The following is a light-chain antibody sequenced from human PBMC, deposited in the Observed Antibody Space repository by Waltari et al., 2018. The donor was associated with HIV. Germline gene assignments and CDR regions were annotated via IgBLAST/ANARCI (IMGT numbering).Light chain of an antibody. V-gene: IGKV1-5*03. CDR3: QQYNSSPFT. Sequence: DIQMTQSPSTLSASVGDRVTITCRASQSISSWLAWYQQKPGKAPKLLIYKASSLERCVPSRFSGSGSGTEFTLTISSLQPDDFATYYCQQYNSSPFTFGPGTKVDIK. J-gene: IGKJ3*01. CDR2: KAS. CDR1: QSISSW.